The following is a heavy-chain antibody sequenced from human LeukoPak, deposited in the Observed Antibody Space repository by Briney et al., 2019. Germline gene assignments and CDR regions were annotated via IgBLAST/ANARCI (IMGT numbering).Heavy chain of an antibody. CDR1: GSRFTSYW. D-gene: IGHD2-2*01. J-gene: IGHJ3*02. V-gene: IGHV5-51*01. CDR2: IYPGDSDA. CDR3: ARIRYPVVVPAAITGAFDI. Sequence: GESLKISCKGSGSRFTSYWIGWVRQMPGKGLEWMGIIYPGDSDARYSPPFRGQVTISADKSISTAYLQWSSLKASDTAMYYCARIRYPVVVPAAITGAFDIWGQGTMATVSS.